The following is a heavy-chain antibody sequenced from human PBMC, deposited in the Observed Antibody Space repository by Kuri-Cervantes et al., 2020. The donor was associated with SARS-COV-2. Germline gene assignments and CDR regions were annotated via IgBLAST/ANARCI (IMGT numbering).Heavy chain of an antibody. Sequence: LSLTCAASGFPFSSYGMHWVRQAPGKGLEWVAVIWYDGSNKYYADSVKGRFTISRDNSKNTLYLQMNSLRAEDTAVYYCAKDQSYYDSSGYYGYFDYWGQGTLVTVSS. J-gene: IGHJ4*02. D-gene: IGHD3-22*01. V-gene: IGHV3-33*06. CDR2: IWYDGSNK. CDR1: GFPFSSYG. CDR3: AKDQSYYDSSGYYGYFDY.